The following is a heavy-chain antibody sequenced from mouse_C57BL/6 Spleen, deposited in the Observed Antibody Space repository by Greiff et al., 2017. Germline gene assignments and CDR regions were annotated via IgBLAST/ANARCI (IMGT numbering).Heavy chain of an antibody. V-gene: IGHV1-18*01. CDR2: INPNNGGT. Sequence: EVQLQQSGPELVKPGASVKIPCKASGYTFTDYNMDWVKQSHGKSLEWIGDINPNNGGTIYNQKFKGKATLTVDKSSSTAYMELRSLTSEDTAVYYCASRLTHYYAMDYWGQGTSVTVSS. J-gene: IGHJ4*01. D-gene: IGHD1-2*01. CDR1: GYTFTDYN. CDR3: ASRLTHYYAMDY.